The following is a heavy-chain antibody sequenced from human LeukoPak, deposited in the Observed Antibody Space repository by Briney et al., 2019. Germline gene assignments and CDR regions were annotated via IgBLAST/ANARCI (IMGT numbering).Heavy chain of an antibody. CDR3: AREGGDGYNLAFDY. CDR1: GYSISSGYY. J-gene: IGHJ4*02. CDR2: INHSGST. Sequence: SETLSLTCTVSGYSISSGYYWGWIRQPPGKGLEWIGEINHSGSTNYNPSLKSRVTISVDTSKNQFSLKLSSVTAADTAVYYCAREGGDGYNLAFDYWGQGTLVTVSS. V-gene: IGHV4-38-2*02. D-gene: IGHD5-24*01.